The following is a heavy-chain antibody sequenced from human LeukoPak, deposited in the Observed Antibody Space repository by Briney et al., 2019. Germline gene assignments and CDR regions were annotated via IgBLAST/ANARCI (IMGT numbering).Heavy chain of an antibody. J-gene: IGHJ4*02. CDR1: GYTFTSYG. D-gene: IGHD3-3*01. Sequence: GASVKVSCTAFGYTFTSYGISWVRQAPGQGREWMGWISTYNGNTKYGQKFQGRVTMTADTSTSTAYMELRSLRSDDTAVYYCARKVSWSGYCDYWGQGTLVTVSS. V-gene: IGHV1-18*01. CDR3: ARKVSWSGYCDY. CDR2: ISTYNGNT.